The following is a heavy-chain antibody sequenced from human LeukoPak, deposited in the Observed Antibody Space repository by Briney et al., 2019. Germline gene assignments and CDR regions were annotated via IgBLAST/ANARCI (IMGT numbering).Heavy chain of an antibody. D-gene: IGHD6-13*01. V-gene: IGHV4-39*07. CDR2: IYYSGST. CDR3: ARDVVAAGGSWDY. CDR1: GGSISSSSYY. Sequence: KPSETLSLTCTVSGGSISSSSYYWGWIRQPPGKGLEWIGSIYYSGSTYYNPSLKSRVTMSVDTSKNQFSLNLSSVTAADTAVYYCARDVVAAGGSWDYWGQGTLVTVSS. J-gene: IGHJ4*02.